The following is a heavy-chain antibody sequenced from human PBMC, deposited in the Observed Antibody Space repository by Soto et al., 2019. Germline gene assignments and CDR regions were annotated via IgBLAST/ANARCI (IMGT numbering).Heavy chain of an antibody. V-gene: IGHV3-30*18. CDR2: ISYDGSNK. Sequence: GGSLRLSCAASGFTFSSYGMHWVRQAPGKGLEWVAVISYDGSNKYYADSVKGRFTISRDNSKNTLCLQMNSLRAEDTAVYYCAKEAPPLVPAELDYWGQGTLVTVSS. CDR1: GFTFSSYG. J-gene: IGHJ4*02. D-gene: IGHD2-2*01. CDR3: AKEAPPLVPAELDY.